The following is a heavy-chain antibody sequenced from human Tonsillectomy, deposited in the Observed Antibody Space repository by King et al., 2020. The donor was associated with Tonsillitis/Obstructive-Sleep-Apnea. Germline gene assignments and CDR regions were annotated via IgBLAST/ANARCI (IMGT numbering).Heavy chain of an antibody. CDR1: GFTFSNYA. CDR3: ARGGVSAAIRGNYYYYYMDV. V-gene: IGHV3-30*01. J-gene: IGHJ6*03. D-gene: IGHD2-2*02. CDR2: IADDGSNK. Sequence: VQLVESGGGVVQPGRSLRLSCAASGFTFSNYAIHWVRQAPGKGLEWVAVIADDGSNKYYADSVKGLFTISRDNSRNTLYLQMNSLRTEETALYYCARGGVSAAIRGNYYYYYMDVWGKGTTVTVSS.